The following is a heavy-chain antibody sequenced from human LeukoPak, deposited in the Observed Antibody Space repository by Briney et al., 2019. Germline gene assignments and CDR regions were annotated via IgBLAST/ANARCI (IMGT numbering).Heavy chain of an antibody. CDR3: ARRDSTGWYFDY. J-gene: IGHJ4*02. CDR1: GYTFPSYW. Sequence: GESLKISCQGSGYTFPSYWIGWVRQIPGKGLEWMRIIHPAASDTRYTPSFPAQVTLSANNAISTDYLQFTSLKASDTAMYYCARRDSTGWYFDYWGKGTPVTVSS. CDR2: IHPAASDT. V-gene: IGHV5-51*01. D-gene: IGHD6-19*01.